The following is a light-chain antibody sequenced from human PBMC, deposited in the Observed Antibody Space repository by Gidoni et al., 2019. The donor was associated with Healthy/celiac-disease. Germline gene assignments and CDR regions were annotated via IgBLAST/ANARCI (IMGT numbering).Light chain of an antibody. CDR1: QSSSSY. Sequence: DIQMTQSPSSLSASGGRRVTITRRASQSSSSYLDWYQQKPGKAPKLLIYAASSLQSGVPSRFSGSGSGTDFTLTISSLQPEDFATYYCQQSYSTPYTFGQGTKLEIK. CDR3: QQSYSTPYT. V-gene: IGKV1-39*01. J-gene: IGKJ2*01. CDR2: AAS.